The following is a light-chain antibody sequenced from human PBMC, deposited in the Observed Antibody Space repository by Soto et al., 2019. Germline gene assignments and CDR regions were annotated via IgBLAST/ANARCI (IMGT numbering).Light chain of an antibody. V-gene: IGLV2-11*01. CDR3: CSYAGSYTYV. CDR2: DVS. CDR1: SSDVGGYNY. Sequence: QSALTQPRSVSGSPGQSVTISCTGTSSDVGGYNYVSWYQHHPGKAPKLMIYDVSERPSGVPDRFSGSKSGNTASLTISGLPAEDEADYYCCSYAGSYTYVFGTGTQLTVL. J-gene: IGLJ1*01.